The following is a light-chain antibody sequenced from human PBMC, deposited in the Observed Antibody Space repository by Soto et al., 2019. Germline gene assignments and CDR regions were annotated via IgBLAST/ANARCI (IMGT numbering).Light chain of an antibody. CDR2: AAS. V-gene: IGKV1-9*01. CDR3: QQLNSFPLT. J-gene: IGKJ4*01. CDR1: QGISGW. Sequence: DIQMPQSPSTLSASVGARVTITCRASQGISGWLAWYQQKAGKAPKLLIYAASTLQSGVPSRFSGSGSGTDFTLTISSLQPEDCATYYCQQLNSFPLTCGGGTKVDIK.